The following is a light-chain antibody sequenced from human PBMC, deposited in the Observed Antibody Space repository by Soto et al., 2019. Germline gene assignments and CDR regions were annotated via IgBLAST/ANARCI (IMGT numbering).Light chain of an antibody. CDR1: QSVSSSY. CDR2: GAS. Sequence: EIVLTQSPGTLSLSPGERATLSCRASQSVSSSYLAWYQQKPGQAPRLLIYGASSRATGIPDRFSGSGSGTDFTLIISRLEPEAFAVYYCQQYGSSPWTFGQGTKVEIK. CDR3: QQYGSSPWT. V-gene: IGKV3-20*01. J-gene: IGKJ1*01.